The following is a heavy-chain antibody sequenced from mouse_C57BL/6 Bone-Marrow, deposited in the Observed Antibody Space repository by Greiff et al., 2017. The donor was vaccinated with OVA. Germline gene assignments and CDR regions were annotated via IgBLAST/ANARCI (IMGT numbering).Heavy chain of an antibody. CDR2: IYPGDGDT. CDR3: ARCDVYGRYFDY. J-gene: IGHJ2*01. Sequence: QVQLQQSGPELVKPGASVKISCKASGYAFSSSWMNWVKQRPGKGLEWIGRIYPGDGDTNYNGKFKGKATLTADKSSSTAYMQLSSLTSEDSAVYFCARCDVYGRYFDYWGQGTTLTVSS. D-gene: IGHD2-2*01. V-gene: IGHV1-82*01. CDR1: GYAFSSSW.